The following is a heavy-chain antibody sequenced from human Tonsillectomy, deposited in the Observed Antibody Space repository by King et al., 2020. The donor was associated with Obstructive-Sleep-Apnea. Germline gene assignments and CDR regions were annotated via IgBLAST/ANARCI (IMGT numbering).Heavy chain of an antibody. J-gene: IGHJ1*01. CDR2: IYYSGST. CDR3: AREERRIAAAGRSQYFQH. D-gene: IGHD6-13*01. V-gene: IGHV4-59*01. CDR1: GGSISSYY. Sequence: QVQLQESGPGLVKPSETLSLTCTVSGGSISSYYWSWIRQPPGKGREWIGYIYYSGSTNYNPSLKSRVTISVDTSKNQFSLKLSSVTAADTAVYYCAREERRIAAAGRSQYFQHWGQGTLVTVSS.